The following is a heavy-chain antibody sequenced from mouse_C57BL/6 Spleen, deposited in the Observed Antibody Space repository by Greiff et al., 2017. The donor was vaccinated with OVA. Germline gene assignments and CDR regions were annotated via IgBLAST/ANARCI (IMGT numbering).Heavy chain of an antibody. J-gene: IGHJ2*01. CDR1: GYTFTSYW. D-gene: IGHD2-1*01. CDR2: IDPSDSYT. V-gene: IGHV1-50*01. Sequence: QVQLQQPGAELVKPGASVKLSCKASGYTFTSYWMQWVKQRPGQGLEWIGEIDPSDSYTNYNQKFKGKATLTVDTSSSTAYMQLSSLTSEDSAVYYCASGGYGKDFDYWGQGTTLTVSS. CDR3: ASGGYGKDFDY.